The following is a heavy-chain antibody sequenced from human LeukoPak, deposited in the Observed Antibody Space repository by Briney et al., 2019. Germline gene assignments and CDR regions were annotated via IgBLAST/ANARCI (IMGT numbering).Heavy chain of an antibody. J-gene: IGHJ4*02. V-gene: IGHV3-7*01. Sequence: GGSLRLSCAASGFTFSTHWMSWVRQAPGKGLEWVANIKQDGSEKYYVDSVKGRFTISRDNAKNSLYLQMNSLRAEDTAVYYCLVSGSFYFDYWGQGTLVTVSS. CDR1: GFTFSTHW. CDR2: IKQDGSEK. D-gene: IGHD1-26*01. CDR3: LVSGSFYFDY.